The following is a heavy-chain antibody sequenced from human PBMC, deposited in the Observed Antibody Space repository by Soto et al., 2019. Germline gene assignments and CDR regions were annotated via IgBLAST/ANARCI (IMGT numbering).Heavy chain of an antibody. Sequence: SETLSLTCTVSGDSISSGGYYWSWIRQHPGKGLEWIGYIYYSGSTYYNPSLKSRVTISVDTSKNQFSLKLSSVTAADTAVYYCARDSTIVPYGMDVWGQGTTVTVSS. V-gene: IGHV4-31*03. D-gene: IGHD2-2*01. CDR3: ARDSTIVPYGMDV. J-gene: IGHJ6*02. CDR2: IYYSGST. CDR1: GDSISSGGYY.